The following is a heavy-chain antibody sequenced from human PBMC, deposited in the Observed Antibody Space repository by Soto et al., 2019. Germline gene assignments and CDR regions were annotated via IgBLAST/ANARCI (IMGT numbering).Heavy chain of an antibody. J-gene: IGHJ6*02. CDR2: INHSGST. D-gene: IGHD3-10*01. Sequence: KTSETLSLTCAVYGGSFSGYYWSWIRQPPGKGLEWIGEINHSGSTNYNPSLKSRVTISVDTSKNQFSLKLSSVTAADTAVYYCARSVMVRGVIRLYYGMDVWGQGTTVTVSS. CDR3: ARSVMVRGVIRLYYGMDV. CDR1: GGSFSGYY. V-gene: IGHV4-34*01.